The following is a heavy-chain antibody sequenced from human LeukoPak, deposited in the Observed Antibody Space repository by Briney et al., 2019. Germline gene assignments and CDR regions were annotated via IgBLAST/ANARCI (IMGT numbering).Heavy chain of an antibody. Sequence: GGSLRLSCVASGFTFSSSWMYWVRQVPGEGLMWVSRISGDGTTTVYADSVKGRFTVSRDNANNTLFLQMNSLRAEDTAVYYCARVCSSSFFEYWGQGTLVTVSS. D-gene: IGHD6-13*01. J-gene: IGHJ4*02. CDR2: ISGDGTTT. CDR3: ARVCSSSFFEY. V-gene: IGHV3-74*01. CDR1: GFTFSSSW.